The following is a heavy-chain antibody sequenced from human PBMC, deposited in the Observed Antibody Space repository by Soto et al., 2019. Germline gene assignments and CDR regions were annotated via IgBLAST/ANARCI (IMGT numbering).Heavy chain of an antibody. D-gene: IGHD5-12*01. CDR1: GGTFSSYA. V-gene: IGHV1-69*01. CDR2: IIPIFGTA. Sequence: QVQLVQSGAEVKKPGSSVKVSCKASGGTFSSYAISWVRQAPGQGLEWMGGIIPIFGTANYAQKFQGRVTLTPDETTSTADMERSSLRSEDMVVDYCERKWHDAFDIWGQGTMVNVSS. J-gene: IGHJ3*02. CDR3: ERKWHDAFDI.